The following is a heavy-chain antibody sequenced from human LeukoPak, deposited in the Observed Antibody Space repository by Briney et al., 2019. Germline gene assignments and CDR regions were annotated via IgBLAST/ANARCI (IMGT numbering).Heavy chain of an antibody. Sequence: ASVKVSCKASGGTFSSYAISWVRQAPGQGLEWMGRIIPIFGTANYAQKFQGRVTINTDESTSTAYMELSSLRSEDTAVYYCAREAAMGDYYYYYMDVWGKGTTVTVSS. CDR2: IIPIFGTA. CDR1: GGTFSSYA. D-gene: IGHD5-18*01. J-gene: IGHJ6*03. V-gene: IGHV1-69*05. CDR3: AREAAMGDYYYYYMDV.